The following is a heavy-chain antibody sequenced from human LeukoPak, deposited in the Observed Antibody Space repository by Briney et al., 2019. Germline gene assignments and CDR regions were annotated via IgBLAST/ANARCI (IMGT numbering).Heavy chain of an antibody. CDR2: IYYSGNT. CDR1: GGSISSSNYY. CDR3: ARRRAGRDWFDP. J-gene: IGHJ5*02. V-gene: IGHV4-39*01. Sequence: SESLSLTCAVSGGSISSSNYYWGWIRQPPGQGLEWIGSIYYSGNTYYNPSLKSRVTISVDTSKNQFSLKLSSVTATDTAVYYCARRRAGRDWFDPWGQGTLVTVSS. D-gene: IGHD6-19*01.